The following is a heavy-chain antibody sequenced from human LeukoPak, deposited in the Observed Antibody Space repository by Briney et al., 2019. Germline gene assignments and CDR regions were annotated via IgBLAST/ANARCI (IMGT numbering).Heavy chain of an antibody. CDR1: GFTFTSSA. D-gene: IGHD5-18*01. CDR3: AADLSYGPP. CDR2: IVVGSGNT. J-gene: IGHJ5*02. Sequence: GTSVKVSCKASGFTFTSSAVLWVRQARGQRLEWIGWIVVGSGNTNYAQKFQERVTITRDMSTSTAYMELSSLRSEDTAVYYCAADLSYGPPWGQGTLVTVSS. V-gene: IGHV1-58*01.